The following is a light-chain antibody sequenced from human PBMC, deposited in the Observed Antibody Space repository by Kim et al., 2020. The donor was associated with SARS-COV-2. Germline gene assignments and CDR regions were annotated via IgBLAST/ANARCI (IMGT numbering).Light chain of an antibody. J-gene: IGKJ5*01. Sequence: SPGERATLSCRASQSVSNNGAWYQQKPGQAPRLIMYGASTRATGIPARFSGSGSGTEFTLTITSLQSEDFAVYYCQQYNNWPPITFGQGTRLEIK. V-gene: IGKV3-15*01. CDR1: QSVSNN. CDR2: GAS. CDR3: QQYNNWPPIT.